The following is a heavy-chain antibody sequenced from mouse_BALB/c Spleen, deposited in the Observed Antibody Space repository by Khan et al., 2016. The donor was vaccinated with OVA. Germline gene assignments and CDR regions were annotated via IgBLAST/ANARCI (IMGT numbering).Heavy chain of an antibody. V-gene: IGHV9-3-1*01. CDR2: INTYTGEP. Sequence: QIQLVQSGPELKKPGETVKISCKASGYTFTNYGMNWVKQAPGTGLKWMGWINTYTGEPTYADDFKGRFAFSLETSASTAYLQINNLKNEDTATYFCASGGYWYFDVWGAGTTVTVSS. CDR3: ASGGYWYFDV. CDR1: GYTFTNYG. J-gene: IGHJ1*01. D-gene: IGHD1-1*02.